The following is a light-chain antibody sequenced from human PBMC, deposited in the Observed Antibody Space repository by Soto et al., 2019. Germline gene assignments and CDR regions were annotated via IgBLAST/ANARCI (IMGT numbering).Light chain of an antibody. J-gene: IGKJ1*01. Sequence: DIQMTQSPSTLSASVGDRVTITCRASQSISSWLAWYQQKPGKAPKLLIYDASSLESGVPSRFSGSGSGTEFTLTISSLQPDDFATYYCQQYNSQGTLGQGTRWIS. CDR1: QSISSW. CDR3: QQYNSQGT. CDR2: DAS. V-gene: IGKV1-5*01.